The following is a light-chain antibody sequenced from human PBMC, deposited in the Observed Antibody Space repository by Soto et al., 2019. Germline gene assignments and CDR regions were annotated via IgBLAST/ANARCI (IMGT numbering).Light chain of an antibody. Sequence: DIQMTQSPSTPSASVGDRGTITCRASQSISRWLAWYQQKPGKAPKLLIYETSSLEDGVPSRFTGGGSGTEFSLTITSLQPEDFASYYCQQYKDYWTFGQGTKV. CDR2: ETS. CDR1: QSISRW. J-gene: IGKJ1*01. CDR3: QQYKDYWT. V-gene: IGKV1-5*03.